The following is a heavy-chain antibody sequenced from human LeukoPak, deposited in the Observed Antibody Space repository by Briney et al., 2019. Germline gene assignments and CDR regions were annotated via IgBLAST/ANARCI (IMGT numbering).Heavy chain of an antibody. V-gene: IGHV1-18*01. CDR2: ISTYNGNT. Sequence: APVKVSCKASGGTFTSYGISWVRQAPGQGLEWMGWISTYNGNTNYAQKLQGRVTMTTDTSTSTAYMELRSLRSDDTAVYYCARDGQQLDNNWFDPWGQGTLVTVSS. J-gene: IGHJ5*02. D-gene: IGHD6-13*01. CDR1: GGTFTSYG. CDR3: ARDGQQLDNNWFDP.